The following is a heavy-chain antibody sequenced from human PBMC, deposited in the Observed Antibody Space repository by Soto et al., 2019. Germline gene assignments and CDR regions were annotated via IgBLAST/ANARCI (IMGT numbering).Heavy chain of an antibody. CDR2: ISSGGSDT. J-gene: IGHJ6*02. CDR3: ARPNGVSTYYYYGMDL. V-gene: IGHV3-11*01. CDR1: GFTFSDFY. Sequence: GGSLRLSCAASGFTFSDFYMSWIRQAPGKGLEWVSYISSGGSDTYYADSVKGRFTISRDNAKNSLFLQMNSLRAEDTAVYHCARPNGVSTYYYYGMDLWGQGTTVTVSS. D-gene: IGHD1-1*01.